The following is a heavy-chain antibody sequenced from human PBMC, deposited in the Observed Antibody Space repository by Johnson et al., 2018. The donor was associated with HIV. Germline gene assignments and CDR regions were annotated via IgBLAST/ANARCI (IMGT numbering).Heavy chain of an antibody. D-gene: IGHD2-15*01. CDR2: INRNRGSI. Sequence: VQLVESGGGVVRPGGSLRLSCAASGFRFDENGLNWVRQRPGQGLEWVSGINRNRGSIGYADSVKCLFTISRDNSKNTLYLQMNSLGPGDTAVDYCVRGGTESFDIWGQGTMLTVSS. CDR3: VRGGTESFDI. V-gene: IGHV3-20*04. CDR1: GFRFDENG. J-gene: IGHJ3*02.